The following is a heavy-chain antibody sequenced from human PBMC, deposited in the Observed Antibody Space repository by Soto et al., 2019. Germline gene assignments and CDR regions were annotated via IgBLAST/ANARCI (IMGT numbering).Heavy chain of an antibody. J-gene: IGHJ6*02. CDR3: ARCKLRGGYYYYGMDV. Sequence: PSQTLSLTCASSGDSVSSNSAAWNWIRQSPSRGLEWLGRTYYRSKWYNDYAVSVKSRITINPDTSKNQFSLQLNSVTPEDTAVYYCARCKLRGGYYYYGMDVWGQGTTVTVSS. D-gene: IGHD3-10*01. V-gene: IGHV6-1*01. CDR1: GDSVSSNSAA. CDR2: TYYRSKWYN.